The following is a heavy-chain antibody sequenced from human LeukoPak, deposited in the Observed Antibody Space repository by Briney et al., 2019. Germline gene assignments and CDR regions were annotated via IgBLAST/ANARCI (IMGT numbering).Heavy chain of an antibody. CDR1: GGSIGTYW. D-gene: IGHD4-17*01. V-gene: IGHV3-7*01. CDR2: INQDGSGK. J-gene: IGHJ4*02. Sequence: GGGLRLSCAASGGSIGTYWMTCARQGPGEGREGGANINQDGSGKSYVDSVKGGFTISRDNSKNTLSLQMNRMRAEDTAVYYCARYGEGKYLAYWGQGTQVTVSS. CDR3: ARYGEGKYLAY.